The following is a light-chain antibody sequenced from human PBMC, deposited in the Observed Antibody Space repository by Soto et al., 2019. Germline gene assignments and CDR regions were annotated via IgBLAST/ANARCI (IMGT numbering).Light chain of an antibody. CDR3: QQYNSYLT. Sequence: DIQMTQSPSTLSASVGDRVTITCRASQSISSGLAWYQQKPGKAPKLLIYDASSLESGVPSRFGGSGSGTEFTLTISSLQPDDFANYYCQQYNSYLTFGQGTKVEIK. CDR1: QSISSG. CDR2: DAS. V-gene: IGKV1-5*01. J-gene: IGKJ1*01.